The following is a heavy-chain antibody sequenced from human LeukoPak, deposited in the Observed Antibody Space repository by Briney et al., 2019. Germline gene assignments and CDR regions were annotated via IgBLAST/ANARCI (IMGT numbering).Heavy chain of an antibody. D-gene: IGHD5-24*01. CDR1: GGSVSSGSYY. CDR3: ARDRAPRDGYSHFDY. J-gene: IGHJ4*02. V-gene: IGHV4-61*01. Sequence: PSETLSLTCTVSGGSVSSGSYYWSWIRQPPGKGLEWIGYIYYSGSTNYNPSLKSRVTISVDTSKNQFSLKLSSVTAADTAVYYCARDRAPRDGYSHFDYWGQGTLVTVSS. CDR2: IYYSGST.